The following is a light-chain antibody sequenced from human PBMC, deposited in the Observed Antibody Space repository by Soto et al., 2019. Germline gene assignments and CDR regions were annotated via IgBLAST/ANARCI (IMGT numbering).Light chain of an antibody. CDR1: RSDVGGYDY. J-gene: IGLJ1*01. CDR3: SSYAGSSNV. Sequence: QSVLTQPPSASGSPGQSVAISCTGTRSDVGGYDYVSWYQQHPGKATKLMIYEVNKRPSGVPDRFSGSKSGNTASLTVSGLQAEDEADYYCSSYAGSSNVFGTGTKVTVL. CDR2: EVN. V-gene: IGLV2-8*01.